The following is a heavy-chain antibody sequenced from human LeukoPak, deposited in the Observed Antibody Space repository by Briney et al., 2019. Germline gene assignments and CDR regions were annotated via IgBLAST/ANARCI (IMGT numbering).Heavy chain of an antibody. J-gene: IGHJ6*03. V-gene: IGHV4-59*01. CDR1: GGSISSYY. Sequence: PSETLSLTCTVSGGSISSYYWSWIRQPPGKGLEWIGYIYYSGSTNYNPSLKSRVTISVGTSKNQFSLKLSSVTAADTAVYYCTRGSIAYYYMDVWGKGTTVTISS. CDR3: TRGSIAYYYMDV. CDR2: IYYSGST. D-gene: IGHD3-22*01.